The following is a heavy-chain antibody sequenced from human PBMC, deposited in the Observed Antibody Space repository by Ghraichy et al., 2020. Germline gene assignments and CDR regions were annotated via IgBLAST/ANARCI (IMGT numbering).Heavy chain of an antibody. D-gene: IGHD4-17*01. CDR1: GYTFTSYG. CDR3: ARDVWTSTVTTNPFDY. Sequence: ASVKVSCKASGYTFTSYGISWVRQAPGQGLEWMGWISAYNGNTNYAQKLQGRVTMTTDTSTSTAYMELRSLRSDDTAVYYCARDVWTSTVTTNPFDYWGQGTLVTVSS. CDR2: ISAYNGNT. J-gene: IGHJ4*02. V-gene: IGHV1-18*01.